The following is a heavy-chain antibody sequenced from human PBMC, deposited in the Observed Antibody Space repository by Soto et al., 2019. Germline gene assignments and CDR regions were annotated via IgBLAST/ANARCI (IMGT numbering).Heavy chain of an antibody. Sequence: GGSLRLSCTTSGFTFGDYGMNWVRQAPGKGLEWVGFIRSKAFGGTTEYAASVKGKFTISRDDSNSIAYLQMSSLKTEDTAVYFCARGLTRFFASNYYYYGMDVWGQGTTVTVSS. CDR3: ARGLTRFFASNYYYYGMDV. D-gene: IGHD3-3*01. V-gene: IGHV3-49*04. J-gene: IGHJ6*02. CDR2: IRSKAFGGTT. CDR1: GFTFGDYG.